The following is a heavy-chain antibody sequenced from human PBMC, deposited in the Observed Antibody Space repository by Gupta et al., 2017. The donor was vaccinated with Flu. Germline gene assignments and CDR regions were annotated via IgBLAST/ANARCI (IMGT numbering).Heavy chain of an antibody. V-gene: IGHV3-23*01. CDR3: ASFPLLNIPATVVYYYYYMDV. CDR2: ISGHAETT. J-gene: IGHJ6*03. Sequence: VRQVPGKGLECISTISGHAETTYYAASVKGRFTISRDNSKNTLFLQMSSLRVEDTAIYYCASFPLLNIPATVVYYYYYMDVWGEGTTVTVSS. D-gene: IGHD1-26*01.